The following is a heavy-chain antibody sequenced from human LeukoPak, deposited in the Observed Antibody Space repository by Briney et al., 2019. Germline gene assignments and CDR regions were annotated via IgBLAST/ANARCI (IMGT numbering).Heavy chain of an antibody. Sequence: GGSLRLSCAASGFTFSSYSMNWVRQAPGKGLEWVAFIRYDGSNKYYADSVKGRFTISRDNSKNTLYLQMNSLRAEDTAVYYCAKPLLWFGELSYYFDYWGQGTLVTVSS. J-gene: IGHJ4*02. CDR3: AKPLLWFGELSYYFDY. CDR1: GFTFSSYS. V-gene: IGHV3-30*02. CDR2: IRYDGSNK. D-gene: IGHD3-10*01.